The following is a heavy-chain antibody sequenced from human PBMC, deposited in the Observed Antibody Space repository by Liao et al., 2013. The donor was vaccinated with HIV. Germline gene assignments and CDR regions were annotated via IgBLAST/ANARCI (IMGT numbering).Heavy chain of an antibody. D-gene: IGHD3-16*01. CDR2: FYHSGST. V-gene: IGHV4-59*01. Sequence: QVQLQESGPRLVKPSETLSLICTVSGGSMRTNYWSWIRQPPGKGLEWIGYFYHSGSTNYNPSLKSRVTISIETSKNQFSLRLSSVTAADTAVYYCARGHRLRLGLVDYWGQGTMVPVSS. CDR3: ARGHRLRLGLVDY. CDR1: GGSMRTNY. J-gene: IGHJ4*02.